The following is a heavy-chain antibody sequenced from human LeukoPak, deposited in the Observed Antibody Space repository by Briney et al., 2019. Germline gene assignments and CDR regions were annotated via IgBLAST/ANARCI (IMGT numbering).Heavy chain of an antibody. D-gene: IGHD3-22*01. J-gene: IGHJ4*02. V-gene: IGHV4-31*03. CDR1: GGSISSGGYY. CDR3: ARGIDDSSGYYPFGC. CDR2: IYYSGST. Sequence: SETLSLTCTVSGGSISSGGYYWSWIRQHPGKGLEWIGYIYYSGSTYYNPSLKSRVTISVDTSKNQFSLKLSSVTAADTAVYYCARGIDDSSGYYPFGCWGQGTLVTVSS.